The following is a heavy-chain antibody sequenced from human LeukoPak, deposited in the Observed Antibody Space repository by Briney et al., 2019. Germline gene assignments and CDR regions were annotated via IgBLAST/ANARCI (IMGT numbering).Heavy chain of an antibody. V-gene: IGHV4-30-4*01. CDR1: GGSISSGDYY. CDR2: IYYSGST. J-gene: IGHJ5*02. Sequence: SETLSLTCTVSGGSISSGDYYWSWIRQPPGKGLEWIVYIYYSGSTYYNPSLKSRVTISVDTSKNQFSLKLSSVTAADTAVYYCARGGGPLGYCSSTSCYYNWFDPWGQGTLVTVSS. CDR3: ARGGGPLGYCSSTSCYYNWFDP. D-gene: IGHD2-2*01.